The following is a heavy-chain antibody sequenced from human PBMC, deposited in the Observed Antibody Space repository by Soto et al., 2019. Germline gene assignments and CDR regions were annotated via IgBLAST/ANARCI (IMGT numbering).Heavy chain of an antibody. J-gene: IGHJ4*02. CDR3: ARRSSSPHFDY. CDR1: GGSISIFH. Sequence: PSETLSLTCTVSGGSISIFHWYWIRQPPGKGLEWIGYIYNSGSTNYNPSLKSRVTISVDTSKNQFSLKLSSVTAAGTAVYYCARRSSSPHFDYLGQGTPVTVSS. V-gene: IGHV4-59*08. D-gene: IGHD2-2*01. CDR2: IYNSGST.